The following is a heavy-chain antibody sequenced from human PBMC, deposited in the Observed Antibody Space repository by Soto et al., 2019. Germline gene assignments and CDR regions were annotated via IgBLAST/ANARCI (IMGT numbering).Heavy chain of an antibody. J-gene: IGHJ4*02. D-gene: IGHD7-27*01. CDR3: AKGDLLTGVAHFDY. Sequence: XGSLRLSCAASGFTFSNYAMSWVRQAPGKGLQWVSTISGSGASTYYGDSVKGRFTLSRDNSENTLFLQMDSLRAEDTAVYYCAKGDLLTGVAHFDYWGQGTLVTVSS. CDR2: ISGSGAST. V-gene: IGHV3-23*01. CDR1: GFTFSNYA.